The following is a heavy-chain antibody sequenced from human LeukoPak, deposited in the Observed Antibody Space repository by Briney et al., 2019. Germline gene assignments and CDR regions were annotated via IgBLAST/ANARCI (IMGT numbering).Heavy chain of an antibody. V-gene: IGHV3-30*03. CDR3: ARVAGRIAVEENWFDP. J-gene: IGHJ5*02. Sequence: GGSLRLSCAASGFTFSSYGMHWVRQAPGKGLEWVAVISYDLGNKYYADSVKGRFTISRDNAKNSLYLQMNSLRAEDTAVYYCARVAGRIAVEENWFDPWGQGTLVTVSS. CDR2: ISYDLGNK. D-gene: IGHD6-19*01. CDR1: GFTFSSYG.